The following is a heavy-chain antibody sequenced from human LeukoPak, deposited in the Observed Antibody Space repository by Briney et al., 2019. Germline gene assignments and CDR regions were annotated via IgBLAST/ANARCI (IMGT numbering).Heavy chain of an antibody. CDR2: IRYDGSIK. CDR3: AKGIAVAGTELAD. D-gene: IGHD6-19*01. J-gene: IGHJ4*02. Sequence: GGSLRLSCALSGFTFSGYAMHSVCQAPGKGLEWVSFIRYDGSIKYYADSVEGRFTISRDNSKNTLYLQMNSLRVDDTAVYYCAKGIAVAGTELADWGQGTLVTVSA. CDR1: GFTFSGYA. V-gene: IGHV3-30*02.